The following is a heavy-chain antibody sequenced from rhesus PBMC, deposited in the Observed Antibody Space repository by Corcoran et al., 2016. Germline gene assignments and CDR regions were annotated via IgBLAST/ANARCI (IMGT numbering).Heavy chain of an antibody. D-gene: IGHD6S26*01. V-gene: IGHV4S10*01. J-gene: IGHJ4*01. CDR1: GGSISDSYR. CDR2: IYGSNTST. Sequence: QVQLQESGPGVVKPSETLSLTCAVSGGSISDSYRWSWIRQPPGQGLEWIGYIYGSNTSTNYNPSRKSRVTISKDTSKIQFSLKLSSVTAADTAVYYCARGSSDWSVDYWGQGVLVTVSS. CDR3: ARGSSDWSVDY.